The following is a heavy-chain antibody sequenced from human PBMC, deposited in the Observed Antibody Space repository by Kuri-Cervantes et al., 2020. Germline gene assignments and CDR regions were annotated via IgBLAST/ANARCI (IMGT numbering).Heavy chain of an antibody. CDR1: GYTFTSYG. J-gene: IGHJ1*01. CDR3: ARLTGSGSDGYFQH. CDR2: ISAYNGNT. V-gene: IGHV1-18*01. D-gene: IGHD3-22*01. Sequence: ASVKVSCKASGYTFTSYGISWVRQAPGQGLEWMGWISAYNGNTNYAQKLQGRVTMTTDTSTSTAYMELSSLRPEDTAVYYCARLTGSGSDGYFQHWGQGTLVTVSS.